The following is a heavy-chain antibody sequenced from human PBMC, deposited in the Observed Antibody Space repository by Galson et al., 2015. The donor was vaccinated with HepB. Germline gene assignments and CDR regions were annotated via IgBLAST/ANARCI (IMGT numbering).Heavy chain of an antibody. J-gene: IGHJ4*02. D-gene: IGHD4-17*01. CDR1: GGSISTYFY. CDR2: IYYTGSA. V-gene: IGHV4-39*02. CDR3: ARETNGDYDGPFDF. Sequence: LSLTCTVSGGSISTYFYWGWIRQPPGKGLEWIGSIYYTGSAYYNPSLKSRVTISVDTSKNQFSLKLNTVIATDAAVYYCARETNGDYDGPFDFWGQGTLVTVSS.